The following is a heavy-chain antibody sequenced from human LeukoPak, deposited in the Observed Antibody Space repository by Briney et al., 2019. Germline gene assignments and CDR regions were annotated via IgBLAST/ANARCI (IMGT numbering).Heavy chain of an antibody. V-gene: IGHV4-38-2*02. CDR1: GYSISSGYY. CDR2: IYHSGST. CDR3: ARVSRRGSSSWYPYDY. D-gene: IGHD6-13*01. J-gene: IGHJ4*02. Sequence: PSETLSLTCTVSGYSISSGYYWGWIRQPPGKGLEWIGSIYHSGSTYYNPSLKSRVTISVDTSKNQFSLKLSSVTAADTAVHYCARVSRRGSSSWYPYDYWGQGTLVTVSS.